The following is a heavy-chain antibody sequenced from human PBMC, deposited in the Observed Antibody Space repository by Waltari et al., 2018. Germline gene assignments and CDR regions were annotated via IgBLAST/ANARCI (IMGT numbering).Heavy chain of an antibody. CDR2: IYYSGST. Sequence: QVQLQESGPGLVKPSETLSLTCTVSGGSISSHYWSWIRQPPVKGLEWIGYIYYSGSTNYNPSLKSRVTISVDTSKNQFSLKLSSVTAADTAVYYCARDRGSRDAFDIWGQGTMVTVSS. V-gene: IGHV4-59*11. J-gene: IGHJ3*02. CDR3: ARDRGSRDAFDI. D-gene: IGHD6-13*01. CDR1: GGSISSHY.